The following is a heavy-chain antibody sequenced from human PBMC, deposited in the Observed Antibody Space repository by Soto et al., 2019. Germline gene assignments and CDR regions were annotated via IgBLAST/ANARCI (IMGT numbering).Heavy chain of an antibody. J-gene: IGHJ4*02. CDR1: GFTFSNYG. CDR2: IWYDGSKK. D-gene: IGHD5-12*01. CDR3: ATGGSGTWLPVEY. V-gene: IGHV3-33*01. Sequence: QAQLVESGGGVVQPGRSLRLSCVASGFTFSNYGMHWVRQAPGKGLEWVAVIWYDGSKKYYADSVKGRFTISRDNSKKPLCLQMNSLTVDERAVYYCATGGSGTWLPVEYWGQGVLVTVSA.